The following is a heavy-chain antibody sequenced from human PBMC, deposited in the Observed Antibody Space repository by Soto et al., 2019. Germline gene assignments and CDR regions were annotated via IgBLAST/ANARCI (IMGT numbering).Heavy chain of an antibody. V-gene: IGHV4-59*08. CDR2: MYFGGSF. Sequence: PSQTLSLTCTVSGGSISGYYWTWIRQPPRRGLEWIGFMYFGGSFNYNPSLKSRLIISVDTSQNQVSLKLASVTAADTAVYYCLTQGFGPLHGLVDVWGQGTTVTVSS. D-gene: IGHD3-10*01. CDR1: GGSISGYY. CDR3: LTQGFGPLHGLVDV. J-gene: IGHJ6*02.